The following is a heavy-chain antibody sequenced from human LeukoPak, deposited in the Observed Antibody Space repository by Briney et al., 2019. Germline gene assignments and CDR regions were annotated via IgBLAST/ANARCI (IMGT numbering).Heavy chain of an antibody. V-gene: IGHV3-66*01. CDR2: MYSGGST. CDR1: GFTVSSNY. D-gene: IGHD3-22*01. J-gene: IGHJ4*02. CDR3: ARINYYDSSDSRDY. Sequence: GGSLRLSCAASGFTVSSNYMSWVRQAPGKGLEWVSVMYSGGSTYYADSVKGRFTISRDNSKNTLYLQMNSLRAEDTAVYYCARINYYDSSDSRDYWGQGTLVTVSS.